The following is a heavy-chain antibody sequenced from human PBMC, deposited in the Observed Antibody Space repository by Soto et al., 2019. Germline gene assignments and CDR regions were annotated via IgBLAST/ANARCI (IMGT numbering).Heavy chain of an antibody. CDR3: ARAVGGWYVANYYDYYMDV. D-gene: IGHD6-19*01. J-gene: IGHJ6*03. CDR2: MNPNSGNT. V-gene: IGHV1-8*01. CDR1: GYTFTSYD. Sequence: QVQLVQSGAEVKKPGASVKVSCKASGYTFTSYDINWVRQATGQGLEWMGWMNPNSGNTGYAQKFQGRVTMTRNTARSTAYMELSSRRSEDTAVYYCARAVGGWYVANYYDYYMDVGGKGTTVTVSS.